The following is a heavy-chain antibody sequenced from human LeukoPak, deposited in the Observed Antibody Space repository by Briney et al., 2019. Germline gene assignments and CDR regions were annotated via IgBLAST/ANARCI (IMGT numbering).Heavy chain of an antibody. D-gene: IGHD6-19*01. CDR3: AREGGIAVAGPDY. CDR1: GDSVSSNSAA. Sequence: SQTLSLTCAISGDSVSSNSAAWNWIWQSPSRGLEWLGRTYYRSKWYNDYAVSVKSRITINPDTSKNQFSLQLNSVTPEDTAVHYCAREGGIAVAGPDYWGQGTLVTVSS. CDR2: TYYRSKWYN. J-gene: IGHJ4*02. V-gene: IGHV6-1*01.